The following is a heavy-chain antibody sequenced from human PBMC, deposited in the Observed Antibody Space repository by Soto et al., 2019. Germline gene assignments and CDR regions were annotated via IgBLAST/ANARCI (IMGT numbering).Heavy chain of an antibody. Sequence: GGSLRLSCAASGFTFSSYAMHWVRQAPGKGLEWVALISYDGSDKDYADSVKGRFTISSDNSRNTLFLQMNSLRAEDTAVYYCARDYYKYYDSSGYYRSPAYWGQGTLVTVSS. CDR2: ISYDGSDK. V-gene: IGHV3-30-3*01. D-gene: IGHD3-22*01. CDR3: ARDYYKYYDSSGYYRSPAY. J-gene: IGHJ4*02. CDR1: GFTFSSYA.